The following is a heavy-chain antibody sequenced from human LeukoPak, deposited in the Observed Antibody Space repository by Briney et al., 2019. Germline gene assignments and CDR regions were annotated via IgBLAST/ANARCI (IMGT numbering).Heavy chain of an antibody. CDR2: ISSSSSYI. CDR1: GFTFSSCS. J-gene: IGHJ4*02. CDR3: AHGAMYQLDY. Sequence: PGGSLRLSCAASGFTFSSCSMNWVRQAPGKGLEWVSSISSSSSYIYYADSVKGRFTISGDNSRNTLFLQMNSLRAEDTAVYYCAHGAMYQLDYWGQGTLVTVSS. V-gene: IGHV3-21*04. D-gene: IGHD2-2*01.